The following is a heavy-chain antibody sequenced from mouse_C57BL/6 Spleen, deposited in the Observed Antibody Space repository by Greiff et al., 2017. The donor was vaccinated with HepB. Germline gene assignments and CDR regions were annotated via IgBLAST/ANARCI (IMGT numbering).Heavy chain of an antibody. CDR1: GFSFNTYA. CDR3: VRQGDYLAWFAY. Sequence: DVKLVESGGGMVQPKGSLKLSCAASGFSFNTYAMNWVRQAPGKGLEWVARIRSKSNNYATYYADSVKDRFTISRDDSESMIYLQMNNLKTEDTAMYYCVRQGDYLAWFAYWGQGTLVTVSA. V-gene: IGHV10-1*01. J-gene: IGHJ3*01. D-gene: IGHD5-5*01. CDR2: IRSKSNNYAT.